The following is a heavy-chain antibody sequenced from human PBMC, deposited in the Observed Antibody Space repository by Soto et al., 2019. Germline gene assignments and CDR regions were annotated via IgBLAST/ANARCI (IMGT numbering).Heavy chain of an antibody. J-gene: IGHJ4*02. D-gene: IGHD3-22*01. V-gene: IGHV3-30-3*01. CDR2: ISYDGSNK. CDR3: ARDYESSGYLDY. Sequence: LRLSCAASGFTFSSYAMHWVRQAPGKGLEWVAVISYDGSNKYYADSVKGRFTISRDNSKNTLYLQMNSLRAEDTAVYYCARDYESSGYLDYWGQGTLVTVSS. CDR1: GFTFSSYA.